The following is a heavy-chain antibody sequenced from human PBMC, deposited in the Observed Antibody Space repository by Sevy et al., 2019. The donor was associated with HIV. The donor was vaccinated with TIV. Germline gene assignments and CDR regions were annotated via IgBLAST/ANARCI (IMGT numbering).Heavy chain of an antibody. CDR3: AKDSVEYYGSGNLD. V-gene: IGHV3-30*18. Sequence: GGSLRLSCAASGFTFSTFGMHWVRQAPGKGLEWVAVISYDGSDQYYADSAKGRFTISRDNSKNTLYLQMNSLRAEDTAVYHCAKDSVEYYGSGNLDWGQGTLVTVSS. CDR1: GFTFSTFG. CDR2: ISYDGSDQ. J-gene: IGHJ4*02. D-gene: IGHD3-10*01.